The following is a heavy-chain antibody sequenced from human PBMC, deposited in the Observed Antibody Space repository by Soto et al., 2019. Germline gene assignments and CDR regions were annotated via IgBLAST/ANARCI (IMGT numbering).Heavy chain of an antibody. CDR2: IGGSGGNR. V-gene: IGHV3-23*01. J-gene: IGHJ4*02. CDR1: GFTFNAYA. D-gene: IGHD4-4*01. Sequence: EVQLLESGGGLVQPGGSLRLSCAASGFTFNAYAMTWVRQAPGKGLEWVSAIGGSGGNRYYADSVKGRFTISRDNSKDTVDLQMNSLSVEDTAVYYCAKVASDYINSADYWGQGILVTVSS. CDR3: AKVASDYINSADY.